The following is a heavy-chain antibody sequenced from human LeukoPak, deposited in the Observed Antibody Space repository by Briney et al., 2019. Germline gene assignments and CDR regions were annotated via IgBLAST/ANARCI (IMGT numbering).Heavy chain of an antibody. D-gene: IGHD3-22*01. CDR2: IYYSGST. CDR3: ARGLAGAAGYDSSGYWFVDWFDP. CDR1: GGSISSYY. Sequence: SETLSLTCTASGGSISSYYWSWIRQPPGKGLEWIGYIYYSGSTNYNPSLKSRVTISVDTSKNQFSLKLSSVTAADTAVYYCARGLAGAAGYDSSGYWFVDWFDPWGQGTLVTVSS. V-gene: IGHV4-59*08. J-gene: IGHJ5*02.